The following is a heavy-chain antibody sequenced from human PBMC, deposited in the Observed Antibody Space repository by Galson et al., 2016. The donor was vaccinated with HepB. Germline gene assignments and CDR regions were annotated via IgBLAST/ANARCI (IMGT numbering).Heavy chain of an antibody. D-gene: IGHD6-19*01. CDR3: VKEAVTGTPFDY. CDR1: GYTFTDYY. V-gene: IGHV1-2*04. Sequence: VKVSCKASGYTFTDYYLHWVRQAPGQGLEWMGWINPKSGGTTYAQKFQGWVTMTRDTSISTAYLEVTRPKSDDTAVYYCVKEAVTGTPFDYWGQGTQVTVSS. CDR2: INPKSGGT. J-gene: IGHJ4*02.